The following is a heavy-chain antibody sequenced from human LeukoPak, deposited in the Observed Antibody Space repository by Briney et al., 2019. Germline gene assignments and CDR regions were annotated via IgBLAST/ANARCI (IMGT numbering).Heavy chain of an antibody. CDR3: ARDICGYNYGCFDS. V-gene: IGHV4-61*08. CDR2: IFYSGNT. J-gene: IGHJ4*02. CDR1: GGSISSGGYY. Sequence: SETLSLTCTVSGGSISSGGYYWSWIRQPPGKGLEWIGYIFYSGNTRYNPSLKSRVTISIDTSKSQFSLMLSSVTAADTAVYYCARDICGYNYGCFDSWGQGTLVTVSS. D-gene: IGHD5-18*01.